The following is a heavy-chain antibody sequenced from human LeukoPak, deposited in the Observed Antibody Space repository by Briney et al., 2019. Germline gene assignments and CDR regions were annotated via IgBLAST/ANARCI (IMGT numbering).Heavy chain of an antibody. CDR1: GVTFSSYW. CDR2: INSDGSTT. J-gene: IGHJ5*02. V-gene: IGHV3-74*01. CDR3: ARDYYMGIVDQ. D-gene: IGHD3-22*01. Sequence: GGSLRLSCAASGVTFSSYWMHWVRQVPGTGLVWVSRINSDGSTTSYADSVKGRFTISRDNAKNTLYLQMNSLTAEDTAVYYCARDYYMGIVDQWGQGTRVTVSS.